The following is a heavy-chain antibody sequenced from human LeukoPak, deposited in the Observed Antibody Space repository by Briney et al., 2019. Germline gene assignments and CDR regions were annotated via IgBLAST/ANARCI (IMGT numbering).Heavy chain of an antibody. J-gene: IGHJ4*02. V-gene: IGHV1-2*06. CDR1: GYTFTVYA. CDR2: INPISGSP. D-gene: IGHD3-22*01. CDR3: SRVDRDRSFDY. Sequence: ASVKVSCKASGYTFTVYAMRWVRQAPGQGLEWMGRINPISGSPNYAQKFQGRVTMTTDTSISTAYMELSRLSSEDPALYSCSRVDRDRSFDYWGQGTLVTVSS.